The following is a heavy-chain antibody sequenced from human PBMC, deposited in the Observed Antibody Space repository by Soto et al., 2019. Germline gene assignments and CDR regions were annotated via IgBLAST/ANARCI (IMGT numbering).Heavy chain of an antibody. CDR3: TRTGASITMVRGPRGYFDY. V-gene: IGHV3-23*01. D-gene: IGHD3-10*01. J-gene: IGHJ4*02. CDR2: ISGSGGST. CDR1: GFTFSSYA. Sequence: GGSLRLSCAASGFTFSSYAMSWVRQAPGKGLEWVSAISGSGGSTYYADSVKGRFTISRDNSKNTLYLQMNSLRAEDTAVYYCTRTGASITMVRGPRGYFDYWGQGTLVTVS.